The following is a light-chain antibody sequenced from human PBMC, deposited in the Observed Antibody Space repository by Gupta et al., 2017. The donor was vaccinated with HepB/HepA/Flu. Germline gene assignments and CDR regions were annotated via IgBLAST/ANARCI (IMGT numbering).Light chain of an antibody. V-gene: IGKV1-5*03. Sequence: DIQLTQSPSTLSASVGDRVTITCRASQSISTWLAWYQQKPGKAPNLLIYRASTLESGVPSRFSGSGSGTEFTLTISSLQPDDFATYYCQQYNSYSGMCRFGQGTKLEMK. CDR3: QQYNSYSGMCR. CDR1: QSISTW. CDR2: RAS. J-gene: IGKJ2*04.